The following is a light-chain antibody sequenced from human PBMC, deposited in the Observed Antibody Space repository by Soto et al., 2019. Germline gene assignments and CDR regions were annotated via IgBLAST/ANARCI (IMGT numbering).Light chain of an antibody. CDR3: QQYGSSLFT. CDR2: GTS. Sequence: DIQMTQSPSTLSASVGDTVTITCRASQSINKWLAWYQQKPGKAPTLLIYGTSIRASGVPERFSGGGSGTDFTLTITRLEPEDFEVYYCQQYGSSLFTFGPGTKVDIK. V-gene: IGKV1-5*01. J-gene: IGKJ3*01. CDR1: QSINKW.